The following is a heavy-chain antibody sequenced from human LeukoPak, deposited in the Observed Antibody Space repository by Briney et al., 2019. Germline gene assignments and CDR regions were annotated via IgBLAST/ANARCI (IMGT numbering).Heavy chain of an antibody. J-gene: IGHJ5*02. Sequence: ASVKVSCKASGYTFTGYYIHWVRLAPGQGLQWMGWINSNSGGTNYAQKFQGRVTMTRDTSTSTVYMELSSLRSEDTAVYYCARALITMIVESWGQGTLVTVSS. CDR2: INSNSGGT. V-gene: IGHV1-2*02. CDR1: GYTFTGYY. CDR3: ARALITMIVES. D-gene: IGHD3-22*01.